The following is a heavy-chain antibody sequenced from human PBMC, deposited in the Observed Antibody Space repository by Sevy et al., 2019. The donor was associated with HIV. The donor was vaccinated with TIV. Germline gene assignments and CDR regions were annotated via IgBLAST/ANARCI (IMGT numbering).Heavy chain of an antibody. CDR1: GFIFSSYG. V-gene: IGHV3-30*02. Sequence: GGSLILSCAASGFIFSSYGMHWVRHAPGKGLDWVAFIRYDGNEKYFADSVRGRFTISRDNSKNTLYLQMNKLRSEDTAVYYCARGQGLDYWGQGTLVTVSS. J-gene: IGHJ4*02. CDR2: IRYDGNEK. CDR3: ARGQGLDY.